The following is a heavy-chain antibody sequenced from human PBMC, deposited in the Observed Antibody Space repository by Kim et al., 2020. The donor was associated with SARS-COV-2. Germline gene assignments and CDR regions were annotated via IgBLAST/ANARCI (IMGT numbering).Heavy chain of an antibody. CDR2: ISWNIGII. D-gene: IGHD1-1*01. CDR3: AKWKDYYGMDV. Sequence: GGSLRLSCAAAGFTFDDYAMHWVRQAPGKGLEWVSGISWNIGIIGYADSVKGRFTISRDNAKNSLYLQMNSLRPDDTALYYCAKWKDYYGMDVWGQGTTVTVSS. V-gene: IGHV3-9*01. CDR1: GFTFDDYA. J-gene: IGHJ6*02.